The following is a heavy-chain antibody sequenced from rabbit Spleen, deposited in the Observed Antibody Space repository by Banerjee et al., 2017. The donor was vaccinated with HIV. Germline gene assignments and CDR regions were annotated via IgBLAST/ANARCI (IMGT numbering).Heavy chain of an antibody. Sequence: QEQLVESGGDLVKPGASLTLTCTASGFSFSDRDVMCWVRQAPGKGLQWIACINTYTGKPVYATWAKGRFTISRTSSTTVTLQMTSLTAADTATYFCARDLASVVGWNFGLWGPGTLVTVS. V-gene: IGHV1S45*01. CDR2: INTYTGKP. CDR1: GFSFSDRDV. D-gene: IGHD3-1*01. CDR3: ARDLASVVGWNFGL. J-gene: IGHJ4*01.